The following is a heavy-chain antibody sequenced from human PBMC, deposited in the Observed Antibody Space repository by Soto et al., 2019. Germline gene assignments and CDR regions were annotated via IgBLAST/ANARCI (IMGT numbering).Heavy chain of an antibody. J-gene: IGHJ4*02. CDR3: ARVYSGYDFAY. V-gene: IGHV1-18*01. Sequence: QVQLVQSGDEVKKPGASVKDSCKASGYTFTSYGINWVRQAPGQRLEWMGWISANNGNTHYAQKLQGRVTMTTDTSTSTAYMELRSLRSDDTAVYYCARVYSGYDFAYWGQGTLVTVSS. CDR1: GYTFTSYG. D-gene: IGHD5-12*01. CDR2: ISANNGNT.